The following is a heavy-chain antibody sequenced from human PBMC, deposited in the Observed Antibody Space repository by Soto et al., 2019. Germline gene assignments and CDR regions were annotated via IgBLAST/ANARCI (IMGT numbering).Heavy chain of an antibody. D-gene: IGHD3-10*01. J-gene: IGHJ6*02. V-gene: IGHV3-48*01. CDR2: ISSSSSTI. Sequence: PGGSLRLSCAASGFTFSSYSMNWVRQAPGKGLEWVSYISSSSSTIYYADSVKGRFTISRDNAKNSLYLQMNSLRAEDTAVYYCARDYGFGEFDNYPYHGGYYYYGMDVWGQGTTVTVSS. CDR1: GFTFSSYS. CDR3: ARDYGFGEFDNYPYHGGYYYYGMDV.